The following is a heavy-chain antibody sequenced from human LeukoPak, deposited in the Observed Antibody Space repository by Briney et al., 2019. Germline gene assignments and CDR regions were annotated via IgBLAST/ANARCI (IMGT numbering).Heavy chain of an antibody. Sequence: SKTLSLTCAVYGGSFSGYYWSWIRQPPGKGLEWIGEINHSGSTNYNPSLKSRVTISVNTSKNQLSLKLSSVTAADTAVYYCARGQDSIPASYESWGQGTLVTVSS. CDR3: ARGQDSIPASYES. J-gene: IGHJ4*02. CDR1: GGSFSGYY. D-gene: IGHD2-2*01. CDR2: INHSGST. V-gene: IGHV4-34*01.